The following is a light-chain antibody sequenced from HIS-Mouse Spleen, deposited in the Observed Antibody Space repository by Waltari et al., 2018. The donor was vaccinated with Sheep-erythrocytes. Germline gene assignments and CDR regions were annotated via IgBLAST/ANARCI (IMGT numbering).Light chain of an antibody. CDR1: ALPKQY. CDR2: KDS. CDR3: QSADSSGTYV. Sequence: SYELTQPPSVSVSPGQTARITCSGDALPKQYAYWYQQKPGHAPVLGIYKDSERPSGIPELFSGSSSGTTVTLTISGVQAEDEADYYCQSADSSGTYVFGTGTKVTVL. V-gene: IGLV3-25*03. J-gene: IGLJ1*01.